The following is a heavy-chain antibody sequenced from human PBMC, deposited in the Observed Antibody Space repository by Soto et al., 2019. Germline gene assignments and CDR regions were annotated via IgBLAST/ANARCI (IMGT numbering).Heavy chain of an antibody. J-gene: IGHJ3*02. CDR1: GGSISSYY. Sequence: SETLSLTCTVSGGSISSYYWSWIRQPPGKGLEWIGYIYYSGSTNYNPSPKSRVTISVDTSKNQFSLKLSSVTAADTAVYYCASPSGTIDGAFDIWGQGTMVTVSS. CDR3: ASPSGTIDGAFDI. CDR2: IYYSGST. D-gene: IGHD3-10*01. V-gene: IGHV4-59*01.